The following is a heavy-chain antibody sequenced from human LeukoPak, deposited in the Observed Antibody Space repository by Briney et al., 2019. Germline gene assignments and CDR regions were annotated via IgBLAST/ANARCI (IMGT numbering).Heavy chain of an antibody. CDR3: ARHVTISGPYDASDI. CDR1: GDSISSYY. Sequence: PSETLSLTCTVSGDSISSYYWSWIRQPPGKGLEWIGYIYYSGGTEYIPSLNSVVTISVGTSKNQFSLKQRSVTAADTAVYYCARHVTISGPYDASDIWGQGTMVTVS. D-gene: IGHD5-24*01. CDR2: IYYSGGT. J-gene: IGHJ3*02. V-gene: IGHV4-59*08.